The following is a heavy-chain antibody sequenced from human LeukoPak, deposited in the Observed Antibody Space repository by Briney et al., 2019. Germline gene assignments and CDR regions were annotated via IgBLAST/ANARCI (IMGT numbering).Heavy chain of an antibody. D-gene: IGHD2-2*01. CDR1: GYTLTQLS. Sequence: ASVTVSCKVSGYTLTQLSMHWVRQAPGKGREGMGGFDPEDGETIYAQKSQGRVPMTEDTSTDTAYMELSSLRSEDTAVYYCATATRVGAVVPAAIQKYYYYYGMDVWGQGTTVTVSS. CDR2: FDPEDGET. V-gene: IGHV1-24*01. CDR3: ATATRVGAVVPAAIQKYYYYYGMDV. J-gene: IGHJ6*02.